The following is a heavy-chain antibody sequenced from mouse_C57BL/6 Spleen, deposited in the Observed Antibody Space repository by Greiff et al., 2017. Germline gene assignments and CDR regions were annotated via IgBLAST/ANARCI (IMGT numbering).Heavy chain of an antibody. D-gene: IGHD3-2*02. V-gene: IGHV1-4*01. J-gene: IGHJ2*01. Sequence: VHLVESGAELARPGASVKMSCKASGYTFTSYTMHWVKQRPGQGLEWIGYINPSSGYTKYNQKFKDKATLTADKSSSTAYMQLSSLTSEDSAVYYCARFRDSSGWYFDYWGQGTTLTVSS. CDR1: GYTFTSYT. CDR3: ARFRDSSGWYFDY. CDR2: INPSSGYT.